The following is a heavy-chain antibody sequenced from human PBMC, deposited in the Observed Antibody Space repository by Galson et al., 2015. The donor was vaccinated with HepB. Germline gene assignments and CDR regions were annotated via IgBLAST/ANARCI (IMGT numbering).Heavy chain of an antibody. V-gene: IGHV3-21*01. Sequence: SLRLSCAASGFTFSSYSMNWVRQAPGKGLEWVPSISSSSSYIYYADSVKGRFTISRDNAKNSLYLQMNSLRAEDTAVYYCARNVLRFPNWFDPWGQGTLVTVSS. J-gene: IGHJ5*02. CDR3: ARNVLRFPNWFDP. D-gene: IGHD3-3*01. CDR1: GFTFSSYS. CDR2: ISSSSSYI.